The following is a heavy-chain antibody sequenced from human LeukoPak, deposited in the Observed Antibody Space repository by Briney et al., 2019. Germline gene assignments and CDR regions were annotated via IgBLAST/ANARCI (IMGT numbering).Heavy chain of an antibody. CDR3: AREYNYGYDY. Sequence: GASVKVSCTASTYTFTDYYMHWVRQAPGQGLEWMGWTNPNSGATNYAQKFQGWVTMTRDTSISTTYMELSRLGSDDTAVYYCAREYNYGYDYWGQGTLVTASS. D-gene: IGHD5-18*01. CDR1: TYTFTDYY. CDR2: TNPNSGAT. V-gene: IGHV1-2*04. J-gene: IGHJ4*02.